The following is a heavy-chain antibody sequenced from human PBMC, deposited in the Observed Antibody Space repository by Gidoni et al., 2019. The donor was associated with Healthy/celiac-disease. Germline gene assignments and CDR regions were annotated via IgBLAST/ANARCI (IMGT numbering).Heavy chain of an antibody. V-gene: IGHV3-66*01. CDR3: ARDRRYYYGSGSGQMGYYYYGMDV. CDR2: IYSGGST. J-gene: IGHJ6*02. D-gene: IGHD3-10*01. CDR1: GFTVSSNY. Sequence: EVQLVESGGGLVQPGGSLRLSCAASGFTVSSNYMSWVRQAPGKGLEWVSVIYSGGSTYYADSVKGRFTISRDNSKNTLYLQMNSLRAEDTAVYYCARDRRYYYGSGSGQMGYYYYGMDVWGQGTTVTVSS.